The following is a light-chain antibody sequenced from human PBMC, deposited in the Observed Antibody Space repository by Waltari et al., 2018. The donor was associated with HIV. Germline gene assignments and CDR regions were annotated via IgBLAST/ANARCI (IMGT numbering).Light chain of an antibody. J-gene: IGLJ2*01. Sequence: QSVLTQPPSVSAAPGQKVTISCSGSSSNIGDNYVSWYQQLPGTAPKLLIYDKNVRPSGMPDLFFGSKYGTSATLNITGLQTGDEANYYCGTWDSSLSAVVFGGGTKLTVL. CDR3: GTWDSSLSAVV. CDR2: DKN. V-gene: IGLV1-51*01. CDR1: SSNIGDNY.